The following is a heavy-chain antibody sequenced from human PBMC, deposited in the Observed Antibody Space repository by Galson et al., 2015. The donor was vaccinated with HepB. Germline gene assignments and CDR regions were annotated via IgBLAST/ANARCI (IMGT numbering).Heavy chain of an antibody. CDR2: IKSKSDGGTT. CDR1: GFTFTKAW. Sequence: SLRLSCAASGFTFTKAWMSWVRQAPGKGLEWVGRIKSKSDGGTTLYAAPVKGRFTISRDDSKNTLYLQMNSLQREDTALYSCVTDTTGSREYWGQGTLVTVSS. CDR3: VTDTTGSREY. D-gene: IGHD1-26*01. V-gene: IGHV3-15*01. J-gene: IGHJ4*02.